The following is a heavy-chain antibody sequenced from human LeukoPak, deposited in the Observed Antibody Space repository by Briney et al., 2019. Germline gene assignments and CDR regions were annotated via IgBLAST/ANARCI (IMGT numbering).Heavy chain of an antibody. CDR1: GFTFNDYA. CDR2: IRDDGSDT. D-gene: IGHD6-19*01. Sequence: GGSLRLSCAASGFTFNDYAMYWVRQPPGRGLEGVALIRDDGSDTYHADSVKGRFTISRDNSKNTVFLRMNSLRGEDSAIYYCAKSDGHGTGYGFHIWGQGTMVTVSS. J-gene: IGHJ3*02. CDR3: AKSDGHGTGYGFHI. V-gene: IGHV3-30*02.